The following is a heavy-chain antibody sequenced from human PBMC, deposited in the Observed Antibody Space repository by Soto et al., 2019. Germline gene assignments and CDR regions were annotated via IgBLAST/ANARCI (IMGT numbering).Heavy chain of an antibody. Sequence: EVQLLESGGLFVQPRGSLRLSCVASGFTFSSSAMSWVRQAPGKGPEWVSGISGGGGSPYYADSVKGRFTISTDNSKHMLESQLNSLRAEDTAGYYCAKISGGLLGYWGQGTLVTVSS. CDR1: GFTFSSSA. J-gene: IGHJ4*02. V-gene: IGHV3-23*01. CDR2: ISGGGGSP. D-gene: IGHD3-10*01. CDR3: AKISGGLLGY.